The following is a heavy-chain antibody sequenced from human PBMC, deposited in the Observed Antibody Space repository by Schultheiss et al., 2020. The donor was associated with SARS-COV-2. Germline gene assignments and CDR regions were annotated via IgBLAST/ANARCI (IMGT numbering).Heavy chain of an antibody. CDR1: GFTFSSYG. CDR3: VRDRGYCSGGVCYTVLDY. V-gene: IGHV3-33*01. Sequence: GGSLRLSCAASGFTFSSYGMHWVRQAPGKGLEWVAVIWYDGSNKYYADSVKGRFTISRDNAKNSLYLQMNSLRAEDTAVYYCVRDRGYCSGGVCYTVLDYWGQGTLVTVSS. D-gene: IGHD2-8*02. CDR2: IWYDGSNK. J-gene: IGHJ4*02.